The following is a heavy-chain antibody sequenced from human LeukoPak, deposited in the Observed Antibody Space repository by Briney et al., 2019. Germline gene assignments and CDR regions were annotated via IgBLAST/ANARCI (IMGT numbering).Heavy chain of an antibody. CDR3: ARRWSDQGTKFDY. V-gene: IGHV5-51*01. D-gene: IGHD1-1*01. CDR2: IYPGDSDT. J-gene: IGHJ4*02. CDR1: GYSFTSYW. Sequence: GESLKISCKGSGYSFTSYWIGWVRQVPGKGLEWMGIIYPGDSDTRYSPSFQGQVTISADKSISTAYLQWSSLKASDTAMYYCARRWSDQGTKFDYWGQGTLVTVSS.